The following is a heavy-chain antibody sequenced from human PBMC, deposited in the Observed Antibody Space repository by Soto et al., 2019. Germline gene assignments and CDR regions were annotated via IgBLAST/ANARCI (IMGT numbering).Heavy chain of an antibody. CDR2: IYYSGST. J-gene: IGHJ4*02. CDR1: GGSISSSSYY. CDR3: ARHEGGDIVAPFDY. Sequence: QLQLQESGPGLVKPSETLSLTCTVSGGSISSSSYYWGWIRQPPGKGLEWIGSIYYSGSTYYNPSLKSRVTISVDTSKNQFSLKLSSVTAADTAVYYCARHEGGDIVAPFDYWGQGTLVTVSS. V-gene: IGHV4-39*01. D-gene: IGHD5-12*01.